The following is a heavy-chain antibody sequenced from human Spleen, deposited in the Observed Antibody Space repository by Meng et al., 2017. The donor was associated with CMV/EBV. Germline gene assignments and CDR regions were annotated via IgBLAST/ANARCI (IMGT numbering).Heavy chain of an antibody. D-gene: IGHD3-3*01. CDR3: ARDLDWSGSRENPRAFNYYYYGMDV. J-gene: IGHJ6*02. Sequence: GESLKISCAASGFTVSSNYMSWVRQAPGMGLEWVSVIYSGGSTYYADSVKGRFTISRDNYKNTLYLQMNSLRAEDTAVYYCARDLDWSGSRENPRAFNYYYYGMDVWGQGTTVTVSS. V-gene: IGHV3-53*01. CDR1: GFTVSSNY. CDR2: IYSGGST.